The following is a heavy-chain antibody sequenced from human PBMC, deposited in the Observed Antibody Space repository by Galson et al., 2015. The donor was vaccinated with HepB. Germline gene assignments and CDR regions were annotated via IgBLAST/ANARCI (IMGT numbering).Heavy chain of an antibody. J-gene: IGHJ4*02. CDR2: ISSSSSTI. CDR1: GFTFSSYS. D-gene: IGHD5-24*01. V-gene: IGHV3-48*02. Sequence: SLRLSCAASGFTFSSYSMNWVRQAPGKGLGWVSYISSSSSTIYYADSVKGRFTISRDNAKNSLYLQMNSLRDEDTAVYYCARENRDGYIYYFDYWGQGTLVTVSS. CDR3: ARENRDGYIYYFDY.